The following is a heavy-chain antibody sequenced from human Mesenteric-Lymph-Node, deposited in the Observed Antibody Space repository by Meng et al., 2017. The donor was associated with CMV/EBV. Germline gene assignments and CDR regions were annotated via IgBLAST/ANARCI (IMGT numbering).Heavy chain of an antibody. CDR3: ARGSSYDILTGYFDY. CDR2: INHSGST. Sequence: VQLSHGGGGRWYASGTLSVTCAVYGGSLCGLYWNCLRQSPEKGLEWIGEINHSGSTNYNPSFTSRIFISVDTSTNQISLNMSSVTAADTAVYYCARGSSYDILTGYFDYWGQGALVTVSS. J-gene: IGHJ4*02. CDR1: GGSLCGLY. D-gene: IGHD3-9*01. V-gene: IGHV4-34*01.